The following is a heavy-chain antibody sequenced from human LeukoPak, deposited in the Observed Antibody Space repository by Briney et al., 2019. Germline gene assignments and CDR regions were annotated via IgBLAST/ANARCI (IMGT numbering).Heavy chain of an antibody. D-gene: IGHD3-10*01. Sequence: PGGSLRLSCAASGFTFSSYAMSWVRQAPGKGLEWVSAISGRGGSTFYTDSVKGRFTISGDNSKNTLYLQMNSLRAEDTAVYYCAKDLKGYYGSGSYPHWGQGTLVTVSS. CDR2: ISGRGGST. J-gene: IGHJ4*02. V-gene: IGHV3-23*01. CDR1: GFTFSSYA. CDR3: AKDLKGYYGSGSYPH.